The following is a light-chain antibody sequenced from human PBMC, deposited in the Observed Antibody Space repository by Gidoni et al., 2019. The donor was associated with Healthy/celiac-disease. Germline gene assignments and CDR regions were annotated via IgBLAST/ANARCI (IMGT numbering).Light chain of an antibody. CDR1: QGISSY. Sequence: DIQLTQSPSFLSASVGDRVTITCRASQGISSYLAWYQQKPGKAPKLLIYAASTLQSGVPSRFSGSGSGTEFTLTISSLQPEDFATYYCQQLNSYLWTFGQGTKVLNQT. CDR3: QQLNSYLWT. J-gene: IGKJ1*01. CDR2: AAS. V-gene: IGKV1-9*01.